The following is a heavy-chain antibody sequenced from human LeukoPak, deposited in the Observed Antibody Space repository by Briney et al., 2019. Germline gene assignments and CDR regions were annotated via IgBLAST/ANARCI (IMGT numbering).Heavy chain of an antibody. CDR3: ARQAYSSNLGWFDP. CDR2: IYNSGST. J-gene: IGHJ5*02. V-gene: IGHV4-39*01. D-gene: IGHD6-13*01. CDR1: SGSISSSTYY. Sequence: ASKTLSLTCSVSSGSISSSTYYWGWIRQPPGKGLERIGNIYNSGSTYYNPSLKSRVTISVDTSKNQFSLKLSSVTAADTAVYYCARQAYSSNLGWFDPWGQGTLVTVSS.